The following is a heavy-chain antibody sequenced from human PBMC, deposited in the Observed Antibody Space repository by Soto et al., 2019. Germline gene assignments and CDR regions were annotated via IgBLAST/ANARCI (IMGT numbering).Heavy chain of an antibody. V-gene: IGHV4-59*13. J-gene: IGHJ6*03. CDR2: IYYSGST. D-gene: IGHD2-2*01. CDR3: ARGQLLYYYYYYRDV. Sequence: PTETPSLTCTVSGGSISSYYWSWVGQRPGKELEWIGYIYYSGSTNYNPSLKSRVTISVDTSKNQFSLNLSSETAADTAVYDWARGQLLYYYYYYRDVWGKGTTVTVS. CDR1: GGSISSYY.